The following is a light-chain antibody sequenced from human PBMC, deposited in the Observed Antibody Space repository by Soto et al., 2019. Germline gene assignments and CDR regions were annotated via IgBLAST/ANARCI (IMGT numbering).Light chain of an antibody. Sequence: QSALTQPPSASGTPGQRVTIPCSGSSSNIGSNFVNWYQQLPGTAPKLLMYNNNQRPSGVPDRFSGSKSGTSASLAISGLQSEDEADYHCAAWDDTLKRYVFGTGTKVTVL. CDR3: AAWDDTLKRYV. CDR1: SSNIGSNF. V-gene: IGLV1-44*01. J-gene: IGLJ1*01. CDR2: NNN.